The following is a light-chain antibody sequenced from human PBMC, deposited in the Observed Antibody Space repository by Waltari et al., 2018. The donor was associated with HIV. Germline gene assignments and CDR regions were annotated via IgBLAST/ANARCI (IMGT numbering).Light chain of an antibody. CDR3: QQYNNWPLT. CDR2: GAS. J-gene: IGKJ4*01. CDR1: QSVSSN. Sequence: EIVMTQSPATLSVSPGERATLSCRASQSVSSNLAWYQQKPGQAPRLVISGASTRASGIAARFSGSGSGTEFTLTISSLQSEDFVVYYCQQYNNWPLTFGGGTKVEIK. V-gene: IGKV3-15*01.